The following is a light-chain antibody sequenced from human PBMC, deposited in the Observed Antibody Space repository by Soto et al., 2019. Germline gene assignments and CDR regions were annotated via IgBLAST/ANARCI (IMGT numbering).Light chain of an antibody. V-gene: IGKV3-15*01. CDR3: LQRTNWPPT. CDR1: QSVSDN. CDR2: AAS. Sequence: EVVMTQSPATLSVSPGERATLSCRASQSVSDNLAWYRQKPGQAPSLLIYAASTRAAGIPARFSGGGSGTEFTLTISSLEPEDFAVYYCLQRTNWPPTFGQGTRLEIK. J-gene: IGKJ5*01.